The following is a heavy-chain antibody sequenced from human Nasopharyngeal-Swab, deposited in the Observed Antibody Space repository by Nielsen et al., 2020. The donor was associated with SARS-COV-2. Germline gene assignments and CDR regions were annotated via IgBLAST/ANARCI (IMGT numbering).Heavy chain of an antibody. D-gene: IGHD7-27*01. CDR2: ITVSGDAT. V-gene: IGHV3-23*01. Sequence: GASLKISCAASGFTFNSYVMIWVRQAPGEGLEWVSYITVSGDATNYAESVKGRFTISRDNSKNLLYLQMNSLRVEDTATYYCAPDPNWGLGYWGRGTLVTVPS. CDR1: GFTFNSYV. J-gene: IGHJ4*02. CDR3: APDPNWGLGY.